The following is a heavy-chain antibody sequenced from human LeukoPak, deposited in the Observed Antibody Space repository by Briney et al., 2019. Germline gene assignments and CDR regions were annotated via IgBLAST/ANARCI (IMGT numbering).Heavy chain of an antibody. D-gene: IGHD6-13*01. CDR1: GYTLTELS. CDR3: ATVSRQQLVRHVYPYSYYYGMDG. V-gene: IGHV1-24*01. Sequence: ASVKVSCTVSGYTLTELSMYWVRQAPGKGLEWMGGFDLEDGETIYAQKFQGRVTMTEDTSTDTAYMELSSLRSEDTAVYYCATVSRQQLVRHVYPYSYYYGMDGWGQGTTVTVSS. CDR2: FDLEDGET. J-gene: IGHJ6*02.